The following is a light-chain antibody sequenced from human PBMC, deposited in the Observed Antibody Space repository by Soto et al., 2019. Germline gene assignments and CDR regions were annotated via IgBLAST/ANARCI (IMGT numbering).Light chain of an antibody. CDR1: QGISSW. Sequence: EIQMTQSPYSVSGSVRERGTIACLASQGISSWLAWYQQKPGKAPKLLIYAASTLQSGVPSRFSGNGSGTDFTLIISSLQPEDSATYYCQQSYSFPITFGQGTRLEI. CDR3: QQSYSFPIT. V-gene: IGKV1D-12*01. CDR2: AAS. J-gene: IGKJ5*01.